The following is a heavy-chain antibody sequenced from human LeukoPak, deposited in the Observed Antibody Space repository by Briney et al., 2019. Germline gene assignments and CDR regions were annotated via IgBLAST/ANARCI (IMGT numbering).Heavy chain of an antibody. Sequence: GGSLRLSCAASGFTFSNAWMSWVRQAPGKGLEWVGRIKSKTDGGTTDYAAPVKGRFTISRDDSKNTLYLQMNSLRAEDTAVYYCAREIAGYDSSGYYWGQGTLVTVSS. CDR3: AREIAGYDSSGYY. J-gene: IGHJ4*02. CDR2: IKSKTDGGTT. D-gene: IGHD3-22*01. V-gene: IGHV3-15*01. CDR1: GFTFSNAW.